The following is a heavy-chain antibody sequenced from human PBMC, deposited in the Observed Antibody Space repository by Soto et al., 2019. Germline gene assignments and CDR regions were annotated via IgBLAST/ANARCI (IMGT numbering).Heavy chain of an antibody. CDR3: ARGYSRITIFGVVYDP. CDR2: VNPNSGNT. V-gene: IGHV1-8*01. J-gene: IGHJ5*02. D-gene: IGHD3-3*01. Sequence: ASVKVSCKASGYTFTSYDINWVRQATGQGLEWMGWVNPNSGNTGYAQKFQGRVTMTRNTSISTAYMELSSLRSEDTAVYYCARGYSRITIFGVVYDPWGQGTLVTVSS. CDR1: GYTFTSYD.